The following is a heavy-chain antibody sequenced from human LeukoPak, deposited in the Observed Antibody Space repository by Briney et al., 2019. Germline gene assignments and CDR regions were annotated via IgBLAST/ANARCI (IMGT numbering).Heavy chain of an antibody. V-gene: IGHV4-59*01. CDR1: GGSISSYY. J-gene: IGHJ4*02. CDR2: IYYSGST. D-gene: IGHD6-19*01. Sequence: SETLSLTCTVSGGSISSYYWSWIRQPPGKGLEWIGYIYYSGSTNYNPSLKSRVTISVDTSKDQFSLKLSSVPAADTAVYYWARVSGSSGWYLMLGFDYWGQGTLVTVSS. CDR3: ARVSGSSGWYLMLGFDY.